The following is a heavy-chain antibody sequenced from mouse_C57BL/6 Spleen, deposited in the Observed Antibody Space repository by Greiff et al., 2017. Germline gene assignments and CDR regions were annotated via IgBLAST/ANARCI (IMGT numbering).Heavy chain of an antibody. CDR1: GYTFTSYT. CDR2: INPSSGYT. Sequence: QVQLKESGAELARPGASVKMSCTASGYTFTSYTMHWVQQRPGPGLEWIGYINPSSGYTKYNQKFKDKATLTADKSSSTAYMQLSSLTSEDSAVYYCARWGTAQAIFDYWGQGTTLTVSS. J-gene: IGHJ2*01. CDR3: ARWGTAQAIFDY. D-gene: IGHD3-2*02. V-gene: IGHV1-4*01.